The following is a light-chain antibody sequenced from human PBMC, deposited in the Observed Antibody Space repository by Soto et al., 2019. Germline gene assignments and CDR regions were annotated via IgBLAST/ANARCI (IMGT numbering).Light chain of an antibody. J-gene: IGKJ1*01. V-gene: IGKV3-15*01. CDR2: AAS. Sequence: EIVMTQSPATLSVSPGEGATLSCRASQSISSKLAWYQQKPGQAPRLLIYAASTRATGVPARFSGSGSGTEITLTISSLQSEDLAVYYCQHYNDWRWTFGQGTKVEIK. CDR1: QSISSK. CDR3: QHYNDWRWT.